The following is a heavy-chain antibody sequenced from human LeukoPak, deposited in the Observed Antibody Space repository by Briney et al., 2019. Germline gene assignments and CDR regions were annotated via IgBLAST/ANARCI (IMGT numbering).Heavy chain of an antibody. CDR1: GGTFSSYA. CDR2: IIPIFGTA. V-gene: IGHV1-69*05. D-gene: IGHD5-24*01. Sequence: ASVKVSCKASGGTFSSYAISWVRQAPGQGLEWMGRIIPIFGTANYAQKFQGRVTMTRDTSTSTVYMELSSLRSEDTAVYYCARDGYNELYYWGQGTLVTVSS. CDR3: ARDGYNELYY. J-gene: IGHJ4*02.